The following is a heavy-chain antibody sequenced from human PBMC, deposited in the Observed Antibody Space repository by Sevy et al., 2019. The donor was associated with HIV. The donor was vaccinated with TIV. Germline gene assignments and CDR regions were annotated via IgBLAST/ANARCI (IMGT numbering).Heavy chain of an antibody. V-gene: IGHV3-9*01. D-gene: IGHD3-22*01. CDR2: ISWNSGSI. Sequence: SLKISCAASGFTFDDYAMHWVRQAPGKGLEWVSGISWNSGSIGYADSVKGRFTISRENAKNSLYLQMNSVRAEDTALYYCAKGTLFYYGAFDIWGQGTMVTVSS. CDR1: GFTFDDYA. J-gene: IGHJ3*02. CDR3: AKGTLFYYGAFDI.